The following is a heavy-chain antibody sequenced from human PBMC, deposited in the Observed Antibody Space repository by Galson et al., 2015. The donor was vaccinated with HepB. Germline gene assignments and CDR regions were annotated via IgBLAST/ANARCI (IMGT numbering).Heavy chain of an antibody. CDR3: ARTVFGDYYAMDV. Sequence: ETLSLTCAVYGGSFSGYYWSWIRQPPGKGLEWIGEINHSGSTNYNPSLKSRVTISVDTSKNQFSLKVSSVTAADTAVFYCARTVFGDYYAMDVWGQGTTVTVSS. J-gene: IGHJ6*02. CDR1: GGSFSGYY. CDR2: INHSGST. D-gene: IGHD3-10*02. V-gene: IGHV4-34*01.